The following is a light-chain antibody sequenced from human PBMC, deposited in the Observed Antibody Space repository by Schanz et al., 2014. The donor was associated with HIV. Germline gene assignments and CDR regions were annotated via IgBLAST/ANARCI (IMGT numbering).Light chain of an antibody. J-gene: IGLJ2*01. CDR1: TSDIGNHDF. CDR3: SSYTSSSTLVV. V-gene: IGLV2-14*01. CDR2: DVS. Sequence: QSALTQPPSASGSPGQSVTISCTGTTSDIGNHDFVSWYQQHPGKAPKLMIYDVSNRPSGVSNRFSGSKSGNTASLTISGLQAEDEADYYCSSYTSSSTLVVFGGGTKLTVL.